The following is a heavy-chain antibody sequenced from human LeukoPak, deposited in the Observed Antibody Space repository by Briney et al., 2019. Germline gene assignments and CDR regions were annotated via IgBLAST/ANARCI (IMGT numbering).Heavy chain of an antibody. Sequence: SETLSLTCTVSGGSISSSTHYWGWIRQPPGKGLEWIGYIYHSGSTYYNPSLKSRVTISVDRSKNQFSLKLSSVTAADTAVYYCARGLGIVVVPRGYFDYWGQGTLVTVSS. CDR1: GGSISSSTHY. CDR2: IYHSGST. J-gene: IGHJ4*02. CDR3: ARGLGIVVVPRGYFDY. V-gene: IGHV4-39*07. D-gene: IGHD2-2*01.